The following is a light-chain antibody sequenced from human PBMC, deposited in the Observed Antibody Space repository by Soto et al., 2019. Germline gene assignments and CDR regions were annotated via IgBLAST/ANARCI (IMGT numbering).Light chain of an antibody. V-gene: IGLV2-8*01. Sequence: QSALTQPASVSGSPGQSITISCTGTSSDVGGYNYVSWYQQHPGKAPKLMIYEVSKRPSGIPDRFSGSKSGYTAFLTVSGLQAEDEADYYCSSFVGGNTYVFGTGTKLTVL. CDR3: SSFVGGNTYV. CDR2: EVS. CDR1: SSDVGGYNY. J-gene: IGLJ1*01.